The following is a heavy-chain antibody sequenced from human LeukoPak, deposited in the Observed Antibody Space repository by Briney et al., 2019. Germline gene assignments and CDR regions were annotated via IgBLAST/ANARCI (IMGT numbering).Heavy chain of an antibody. J-gene: IGHJ4*02. Sequence: GGYLRRSAAAYGFTFSSYWMHWVRPGPGQGLVWVSHIKSDGSSTSYADSVKGRFTSSTDNAKNTLYLQMNSLRAEDTAVYYCARDVRGYSGYDYAFDYWGQGTLVTVSS. CDR2: IKSDGSST. CDR1: GFTFSSYW. V-gene: IGHV3-74*01. D-gene: IGHD5-12*01. CDR3: ARDVRGYSGYDYAFDY.